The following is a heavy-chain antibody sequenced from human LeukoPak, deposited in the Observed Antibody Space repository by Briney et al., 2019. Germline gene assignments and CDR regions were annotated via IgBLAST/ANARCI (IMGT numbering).Heavy chain of an antibody. V-gene: IGHV3-7*05. CDR2: IKRDGSDK. CDR1: GFTFSTYW. Sequence: PGGSLRLSCVASGFTFSTYWMSWVRQAPGKGLEWVANIKRDGSDKYYVDSVKGRFTISRDNAKNSLYLQMNSLRAEDTAVYYWATRGQVFGAWGQGILVTVSS. J-gene: IGHJ5*02. CDR3: ATRGQVFGA. D-gene: IGHD3/OR15-3a*01.